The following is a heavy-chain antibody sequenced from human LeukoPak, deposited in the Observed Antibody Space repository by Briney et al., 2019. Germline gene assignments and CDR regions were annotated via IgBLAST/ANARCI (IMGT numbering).Heavy chain of an antibody. J-gene: IGHJ4*02. CDR1: GFSFNNYA. CDR3: AKDLCGGDCYAYDY. V-gene: IGHV3-23*01. Sequence: PGGSLRLSCAASGFSFNNYAMVWVRQTPGKGLEWVSVIGGAGGDIHYADSVKDRFSISRDNSKNTLYLQMNSLRAEDTAVYYCAKDLCGGDCYAYDYWGQGTLVTVSS. D-gene: IGHD2-21*02. CDR2: IGGAGGDI.